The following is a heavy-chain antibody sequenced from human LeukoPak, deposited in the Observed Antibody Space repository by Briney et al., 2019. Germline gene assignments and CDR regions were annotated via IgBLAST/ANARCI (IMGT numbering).Heavy chain of an antibody. J-gene: IGHJ4*02. V-gene: IGHV4-4*07. Sequence: PSETLSLTCTVSGGSISSYYWSWIRQPAGKGLEWIGRIYTSGSTYYNPSLKSRVTISVDTSKNQFSLKLSSVTAADTAVYYCARRQSTYYYGSGSLKGPDDPFDYWGQGTLVTVSS. CDR3: ARRQSTYYYGSGSLKGPDDPFDY. CDR2: IYTSGST. CDR1: GGSISSYY. D-gene: IGHD3-10*01.